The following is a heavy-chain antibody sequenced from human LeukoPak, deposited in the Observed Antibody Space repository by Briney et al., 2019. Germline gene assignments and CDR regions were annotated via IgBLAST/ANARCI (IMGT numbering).Heavy chain of an antibody. CDR1: GGSLSSYY. Sequence: SETLSLTCTVSGGSLSSYYWSWIRQPPGKGLEGIGYIYYSGSTNYNPSLKSRVTISVDTSKNQLSLKLSSVTAADTAVYYCARVRPSVVYAGKLAFDIWGQGTMGTVSS. J-gene: IGHJ3*02. V-gene: IGHV4-59*01. D-gene: IGHD2-8*02. CDR3: ARVRPSVVYAGKLAFDI. CDR2: IYYSGST.